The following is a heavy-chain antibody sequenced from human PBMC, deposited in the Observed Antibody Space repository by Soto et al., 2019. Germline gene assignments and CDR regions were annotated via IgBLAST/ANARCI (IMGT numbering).Heavy chain of an antibody. CDR2: LIPIFGTA. V-gene: IGHV1-69*01. J-gene: IGHJ5*02. CDR3: ASRSIITGTTGRPFDP. CDR1: GGTFSSYA. D-gene: IGHD1-7*01. Sequence: QVQLVQSGAEVKKPGSSVKVSCKASGGTFSSYAISWVRQAPGQGLEWMGGLIPIFGTANYAQKFQGRVTITADESTSTAYMELSSLRSADTAVYYSASRSIITGTTGRPFDPWGQGTLVTVSS.